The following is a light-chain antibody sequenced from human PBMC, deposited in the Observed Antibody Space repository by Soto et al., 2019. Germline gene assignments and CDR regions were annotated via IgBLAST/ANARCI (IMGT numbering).Light chain of an antibody. V-gene: IGKV3-15*01. Sequence: EIVLTQSPGTLSLSPGERATLSCRASHSVISSYLGWYQQKPGQAPRLLIYGASTRATGVPARFSGSGSGSEFTLTISSLQSEDFAVYYCQQYNNWPPLTFGGGTKVDIK. J-gene: IGKJ4*01. CDR1: HSVISSY. CDR3: QQYNNWPPLT. CDR2: GAS.